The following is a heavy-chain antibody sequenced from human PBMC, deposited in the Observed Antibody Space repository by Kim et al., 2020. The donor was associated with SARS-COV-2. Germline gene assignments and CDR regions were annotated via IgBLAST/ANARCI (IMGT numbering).Heavy chain of an antibody. Sequence: KYSQKFQGRATITRDTSASTAYMELSSLRSEDTAVYYCAKITDEGAAAGYWGQGTLVTVSS. CDR3: AKITDEGAAAGY. D-gene: IGHD6-25*01. J-gene: IGHJ4*02. V-gene: IGHV1-3*01.